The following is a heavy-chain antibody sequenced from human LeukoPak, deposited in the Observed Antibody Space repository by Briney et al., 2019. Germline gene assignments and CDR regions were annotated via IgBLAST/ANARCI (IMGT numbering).Heavy chain of an antibody. CDR1: GGSFSGYY. D-gene: IGHD3-10*01. CDR3: ARGRRYYYGSGGIEDY. Sequence: SGTLSLTCAVYGGSFSGYYWSWIRQPPGKGLEWIGEINHSGSTNYNPSLKSRVTISVDTSKSQFSLKLSSVTAADTAVYYCARGRRYYYGSGGIEDYWGQGTLVTVSS. V-gene: IGHV4-34*01. J-gene: IGHJ4*02. CDR2: INHSGST.